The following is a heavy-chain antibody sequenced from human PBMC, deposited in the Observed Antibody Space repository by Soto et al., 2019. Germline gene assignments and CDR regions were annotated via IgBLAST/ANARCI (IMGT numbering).Heavy chain of an antibody. CDR1: GYTFTSYV. V-gene: IGHV1-18*01. CDR3: ARARAVADY. CDR2: ISAYNGNT. Sequence: QVQLVQSGAEVKKPGASVKVSCKASGYTFTSYVISWVRQAPGQGRVWMGWISAYNGNTKYAQKLPGRVTMTTDTHTNTAYVELRSLRPDDTAVYYRARARAVADYWGQGNLVTVSS. D-gene: IGHD6-19*01. J-gene: IGHJ4*02.